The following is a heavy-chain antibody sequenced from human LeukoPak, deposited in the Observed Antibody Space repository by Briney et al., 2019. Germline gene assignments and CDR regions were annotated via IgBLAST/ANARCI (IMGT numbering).Heavy chain of an antibody. CDR2: IYSGGST. CDR3: ARGGYSSGWYNYYMDV. J-gene: IGHJ6*03. CDR1: GFTVSSNY. D-gene: IGHD6-19*01. V-gene: IGHV3-66*01. Sequence: GGSLRLSCAASGFTVSSNYMSWVRQAPGKGLEWVSVIYSGGSTYYADSVKGRFTISRDNSKNTLYLQMNSLRAEDTAVYYCARGGYSSGWYNYYMDVWGKGTTVTISS.